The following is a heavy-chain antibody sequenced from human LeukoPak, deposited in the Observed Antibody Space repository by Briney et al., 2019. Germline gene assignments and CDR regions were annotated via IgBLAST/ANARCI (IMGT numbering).Heavy chain of an antibody. J-gene: IGHJ4*02. CDR3: SRDSGTSEYYGLVFY. CDR2: IKEDGSEK. D-gene: IGHD2-2*01. V-gene: IGHV3-7*01. Sequence: GGSLRLSCAASGFTFISYWMSWVRQAPGKGLEWVANIKEDGSEKYYVDSVRGRFTISIDNAKNSLYLQMNSLRAEDTGVYYCSRDSGTSEYYGLVFYWGQGILVTASS. CDR1: GFTFISYW.